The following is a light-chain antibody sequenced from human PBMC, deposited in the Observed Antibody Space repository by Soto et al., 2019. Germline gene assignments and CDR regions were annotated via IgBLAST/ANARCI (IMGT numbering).Light chain of an antibody. J-gene: IGLJ1*01. CDR2: LNNDGSH. Sequence: QSVLTQSPSASASLGASVKLTCTLSSGRSSYAIAWHQQQPEKGPRYLMKLNNDGSHSKGDGIPDRFSGSSSGAERYLTISSLQSEDEADYYCQTWGTGPFVFGTGTKLTVL. CDR3: QTWGTGPFV. CDR1: SGRSSYA. V-gene: IGLV4-69*01.